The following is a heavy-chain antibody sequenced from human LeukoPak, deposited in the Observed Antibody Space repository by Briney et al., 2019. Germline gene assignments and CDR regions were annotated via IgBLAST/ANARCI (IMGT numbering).Heavy chain of an antibody. CDR3: ARQRITIFGSPSGWFDP. Sequence: GESLKTSCKGSGYRFTSYWIGWVRQMPGKGLEWMGIIYPGDSDTRHSPSFQGQVTISADKSISTAYLQWSSLKASDTAIYYCARQRITIFGSPSGWFDPWGQGTLVTVSS. V-gene: IGHV5-51*01. CDR2: IYPGDSDT. D-gene: IGHD3-3*01. J-gene: IGHJ5*02. CDR1: GYRFTSYW.